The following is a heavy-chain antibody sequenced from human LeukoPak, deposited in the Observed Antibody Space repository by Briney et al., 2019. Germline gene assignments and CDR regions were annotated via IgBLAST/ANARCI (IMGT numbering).Heavy chain of an antibody. V-gene: IGHV4-34*01. D-gene: IGHD5-24*01. CDR3: ARDYSVWQGPQSSTLFDY. CDR2: INHSGST. CDR1: GGSFSGYY. J-gene: IGHJ4*02. Sequence: PSETLSLTCAVYGGSFSGYYWSWIRQPPGKGLEWIGEINHSGSTNYNPSLKSRVTISVDTSKNQFSLKLSSVTAADTAVYYCARDYSVWQGPQSSTLFDYWGQGTLVTVSS.